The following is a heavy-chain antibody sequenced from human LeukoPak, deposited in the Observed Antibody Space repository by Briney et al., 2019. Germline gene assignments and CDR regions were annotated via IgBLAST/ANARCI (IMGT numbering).Heavy chain of an antibody. D-gene: IGHD1-1*01. Sequence: PRASVKVSCKASGSTFTGYYMHWVRQAPGQGLEWMGWINTNSGGTNYAQKFQGRVTMTRDTSISTAYMELSRLRSDDTAVYYCARDRTRRPALYYYYYYMDVWGKGTTVTVSS. V-gene: IGHV1-2*02. CDR3: ARDRTRRPALYYYYYYMDV. CDR2: INTNSGGT. CDR1: GSTFTGYY. J-gene: IGHJ6*03.